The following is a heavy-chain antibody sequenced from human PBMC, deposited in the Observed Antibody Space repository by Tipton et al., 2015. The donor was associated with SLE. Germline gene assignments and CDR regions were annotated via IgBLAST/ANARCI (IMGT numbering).Heavy chain of an antibody. CDR1: GDSISRYY. Sequence: LSLTCTVSGDSISRYYWSWIRQPPGKGLESVSLINRGGNTFHAASVKGRFTVSRDSSKNTVYLQMDSLRPEDTAVYYCARDLGYDSRSGYSGMDVWGQGTTVTVSS. D-gene: IGHD3-3*01. CDR2: INRGGNT. CDR3: ARDLGYDSRSGYSGMDV. J-gene: IGHJ6*02. V-gene: IGHV3-66*01.